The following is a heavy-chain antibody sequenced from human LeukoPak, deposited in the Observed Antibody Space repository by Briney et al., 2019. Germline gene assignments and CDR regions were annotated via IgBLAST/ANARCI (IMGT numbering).Heavy chain of an antibody. CDR2: ISSSGSTI. V-gene: IGHV3-48*04. Sequence: GGSLRLSCAASGFTFSSYSMDWVRQAPGKGLEWVSYISSSGSTIYYADSVKGRFTISRDNAKNSLYLQMNSLRAEDTAVYYCAELGITMIGGVWGKGTTVTISS. CDR3: AELGITMIGGV. CDR1: GFTFSSYS. D-gene: IGHD3-10*02. J-gene: IGHJ6*04.